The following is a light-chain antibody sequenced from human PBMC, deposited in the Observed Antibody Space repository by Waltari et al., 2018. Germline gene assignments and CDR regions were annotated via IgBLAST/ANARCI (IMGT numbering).Light chain of an antibody. J-gene: IGKJ3*01. CDR1: QGISNW. Sequence: DIQMTQSPSTLSASVGDRVTITCRASQGISNWLAWYQQKPGKAHKLLIYRASNLEPGVPSRFCGSGSGTDFTLTIISLQPEDIATYYCQQHDNSLCTFGPGTKLDIK. CDR3: QQHDNSLCT. V-gene: IGKV1-33*01. CDR2: RAS.